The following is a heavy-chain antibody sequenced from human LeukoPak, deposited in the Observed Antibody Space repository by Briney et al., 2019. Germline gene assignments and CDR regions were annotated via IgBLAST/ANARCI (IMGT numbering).Heavy chain of an antibody. CDR3: TVNQESTA. Sequence: GGSLRLSCAASGFSLSSAWMNWVRQAPGKGLEWVGRMKNKAGGGTTDHAAPVKGRFTITRDDSSNMFYLQMNGLKTEDTAVYYCTVNQESTAWGQGTLVTVSS. CDR2: MKNKAGGGTT. J-gene: IGHJ5*02. V-gene: IGHV3-15*07. D-gene: IGHD2-8*02. CDR1: GFSLSSAW.